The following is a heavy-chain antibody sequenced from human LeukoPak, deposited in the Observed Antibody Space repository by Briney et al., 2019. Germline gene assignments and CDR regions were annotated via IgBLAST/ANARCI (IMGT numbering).Heavy chain of an antibody. Sequence: QAGGSLRLSCTVSGFTFGDHAMSWVRQAPGKGLEWVGFIRSKTYGGTTEYAASVKGRFFISRDDSTSIAYLQMNSLKTEDTAVYYCTRGPIQLWLYHGMDVWGQGTTVTVSS. CDR1: GFTFGDHA. J-gene: IGHJ6*02. CDR2: IRSKTYGGTT. V-gene: IGHV3-49*04. CDR3: TRGPIQLWLYHGMDV. D-gene: IGHD5-18*01.